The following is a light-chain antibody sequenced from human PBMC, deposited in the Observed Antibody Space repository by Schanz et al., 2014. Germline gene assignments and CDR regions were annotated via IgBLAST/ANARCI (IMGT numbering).Light chain of an antibody. CDR3: QTWDTGLWV. J-gene: IGLJ3*02. CDR2: LNSDGSH. V-gene: IGLV4-69*01. Sequence: QLVLTQSPSASASLGASVKLTCTLSSGHSRYAIAWHQQQPGKGPRYLMNLNSDGSHSKGDGIPDRFSGSSSGAERYLTVSSLQSEDEADYYCQTWDTGLWVFGGGTKLTVL. CDR1: SGHSRYA.